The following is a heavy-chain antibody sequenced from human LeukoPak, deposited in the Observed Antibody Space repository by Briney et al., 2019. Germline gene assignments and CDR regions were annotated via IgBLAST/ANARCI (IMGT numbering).Heavy chain of an antibody. J-gene: IGHJ4*02. D-gene: IGHD3-22*01. V-gene: IGHV5-51*01. CDR2: IYPGDSDT. CDR1: GYSFTTYW. Sequence: PGESLKISCKGSGYSFTTYWIGWVRQMPGKGLEWMGIIYPGDSDTRYSPSFQGHVTISADKSISTAYLQWSSLKASDTAMYYCAKREYYYYSTGYYFRGPGQFDLWGQGTLVTVSS. CDR3: AKREYYYYSTGYYFRGPGQFDL.